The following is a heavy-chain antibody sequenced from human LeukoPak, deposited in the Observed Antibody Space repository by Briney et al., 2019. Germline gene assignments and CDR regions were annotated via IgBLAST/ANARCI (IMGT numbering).Heavy chain of an antibody. V-gene: IGHV3-30*02. CDR2: IRYDGSNK. D-gene: IGHD3-10*01. J-gene: IGHJ4*02. Sequence: GGSLRLSCAASGFTFSSYGMHWVRQAPDKGLEWVAFIRYDGSNKYYADSVKGRFTISRDNFNYTLYLQMNSLRTEDTAVYYCARVRTPYYFGSGSSTDYWGQGILVTVSS. CDR3: ARVRTPYYFGSGSSTDY. CDR1: GFTFSSYG.